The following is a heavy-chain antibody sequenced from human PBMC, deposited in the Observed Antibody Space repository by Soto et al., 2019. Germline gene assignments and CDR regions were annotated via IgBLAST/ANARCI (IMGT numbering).Heavy chain of an antibody. CDR1: GGTFSSYA. CDR2: IIPIFGTA. D-gene: IGHD3-3*01. V-gene: IGHV1-69*06. Sequence: QVQLVQSGAEVKKPGSSVKVSCKASGGTFSSYAISWVRQAPGQGLEWMGGIIPIFGTANYAQKFQGRVTITEDTSTDTAYMELSSLRSEDTAVYYCATVELRFLEGYDAFDIWGQGTMVTVSS. J-gene: IGHJ3*02. CDR3: ATVELRFLEGYDAFDI.